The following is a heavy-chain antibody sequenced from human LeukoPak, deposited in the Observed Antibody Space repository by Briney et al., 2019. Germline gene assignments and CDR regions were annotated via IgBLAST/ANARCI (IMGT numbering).Heavy chain of an antibody. CDR3: AREAGTWNFGVLEY. V-gene: IGHV4-61*02. Sequence: SQTLSLRCTVSGGSISRDNYYWTWLRQPAGKGLEWIGRIYFSGSTNYNPSLKSRVTISLNTAQNQFSLKVTSVTAADTAVYYCAREAGTWNFGVLEYWGQGALVTVSS. CDR2: IYFSGST. CDR1: GGSISRDNYY. J-gene: IGHJ4*02. D-gene: IGHD1-7*01.